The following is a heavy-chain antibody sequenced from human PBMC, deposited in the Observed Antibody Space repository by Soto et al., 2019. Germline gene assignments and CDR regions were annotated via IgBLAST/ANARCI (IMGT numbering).Heavy chain of an antibody. CDR2: INHIGSA. V-gene: IGHV4-34*01. Sequence: QVQLQQWGAGLLKPSETLSLTCAVYGGSFSDYSWTWIRQPPGKALEWIGQINHIGSANYNPSLRSRVTISVRTPTTPFSLELTSVPAAVTAVYYCPRGLFLGDASSRAWYYFHYWGQGPLVTVSS. D-gene: IGHD3-16*01. CDR1: GGSFSDYS. J-gene: IGHJ4*02. CDR3: PRGLFLGDASSRAWYYFHY.